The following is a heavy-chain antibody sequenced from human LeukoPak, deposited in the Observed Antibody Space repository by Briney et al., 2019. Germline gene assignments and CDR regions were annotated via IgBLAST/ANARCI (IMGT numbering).Heavy chain of an antibody. D-gene: IGHD2-15*01. V-gene: IGHV1-69*13. CDR1: GGTFSSYA. Sequence: ASVKVSCKASGGTFSSYAISWVRQAPGQGLEWMGGIIPIFGTANYAQKFQGRVTITADESTSTAYMELSSLRSEDTAVYYCASCSGGSCYYYYMDVWGKGTTVTVSS. CDR2: IIPIFGTA. CDR3: ASCSGGSCYYYYMDV. J-gene: IGHJ6*03.